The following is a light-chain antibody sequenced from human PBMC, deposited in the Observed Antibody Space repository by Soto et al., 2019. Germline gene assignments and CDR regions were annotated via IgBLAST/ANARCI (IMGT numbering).Light chain of an antibody. CDR3: ATWDDSRNAYV. J-gene: IGLJ1*01. CDR1: SSNIGSNT. Sequence: QSVLTQPPSASGTPGQRVTISCSGSSSNIGSNTVNWYQQLPGTAPKLLIYDNDERPSGVPVRFSGSKSGSSASLAISGLQSDDEADYYCATWDDSRNAYVFGPGTKVTVL. V-gene: IGLV1-44*01. CDR2: DND.